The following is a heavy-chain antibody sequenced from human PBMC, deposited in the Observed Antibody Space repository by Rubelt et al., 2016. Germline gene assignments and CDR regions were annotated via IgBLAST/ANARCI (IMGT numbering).Heavy chain of an antibody. CDR3: ARINGHLHDY. Sequence: QLQLQESGPGLVKPSETLSLTCTVSGGSISGSNFYWGWIRQPPGKGLEWIAKISYTGTTDYNPSIKSRVTISVDTSKNHFSLKLNSVTAADTAVYYCARINGHLHDYWGQGILVTVSS. V-gene: IGHV4-39*07. CDR1: GGSISGSNFY. J-gene: IGHJ4*02. CDR2: ISYTGTT.